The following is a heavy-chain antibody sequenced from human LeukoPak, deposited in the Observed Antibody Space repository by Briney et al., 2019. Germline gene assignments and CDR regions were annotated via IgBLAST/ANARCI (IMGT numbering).Heavy chain of an antibody. D-gene: IGHD6-13*01. CDR1: GFTFADYG. Sequence: GGSLRLSCEASGFTFADYGMSWVRQAPGKGLEWVSGFNWNGGSTGYADTVKGRFTISRDNAKNSLYLQMNSLRAEDTAVYYCARVSGIAAAGSEYYFDYWGQGTLVTVSS. CDR3: ARVSGIAAAGSEYYFDY. J-gene: IGHJ4*02. CDR2: FNWNGGST. V-gene: IGHV3-20*04.